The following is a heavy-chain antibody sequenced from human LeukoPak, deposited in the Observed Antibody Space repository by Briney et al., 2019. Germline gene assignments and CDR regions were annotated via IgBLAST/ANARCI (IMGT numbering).Heavy chain of an antibody. Sequence: GGSLRLSCAVSGLNLNTYAIHWVRQTPRKGLEWVSGLSLDTGRIGYADSVKGRFTVSRDNTKNSVYLQMNSLTPEDSALYYCTKDVTPGGADVWGQGTTVTVSS. J-gene: IGHJ6*02. V-gene: IGHV3-9*01. CDR1: GLNLNTYA. CDR2: LSLDTGRI. D-gene: IGHD4-17*01. CDR3: TKDVTPGGADV.